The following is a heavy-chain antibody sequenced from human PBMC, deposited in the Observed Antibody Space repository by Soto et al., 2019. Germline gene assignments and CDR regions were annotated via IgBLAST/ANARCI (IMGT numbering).Heavy chain of an antibody. CDR2: ISYSGNT. Sequence: SETLSLTCTVSGGSLNSYYWGWIRQPPGKGLEWIGYISYSGNTNQNPSLQSRVTMSVVTSKNQFSLKVNSVTAADTAIYYCARVIMSSYRRNYPPRSYFDYWGQGTLVTVSS. V-gene: IGHV4-59*01. J-gene: IGHJ4*02. CDR3: ARVIMSSYRRNYPPRSYFDY. CDR1: GGSLNSYY. D-gene: IGHD1-7*01.